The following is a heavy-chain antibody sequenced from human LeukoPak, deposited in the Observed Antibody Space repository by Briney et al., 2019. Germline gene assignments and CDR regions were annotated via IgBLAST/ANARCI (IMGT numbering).Heavy chain of an antibody. V-gene: IGHV3-30-3*01. CDR1: GFTFSSYA. Sequence: GSSLRLSCAASGFTFSSYAMHWVRQAPGKGLDLEWVTVLSYDANEYYADSLKGRFTVSRDNSNNTLHLQMNSLTADDTALYYCAKDLNMAAAHIRMDVWGQGTTVTVSS. D-gene: IGHD6-13*01. CDR3: AKDLNMAAAHIRMDV. CDR2: LSYDANE. J-gene: IGHJ6*02.